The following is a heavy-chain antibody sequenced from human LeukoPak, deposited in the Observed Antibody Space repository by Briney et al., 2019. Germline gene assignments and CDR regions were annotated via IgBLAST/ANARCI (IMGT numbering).Heavy chain of an antibody. J-gene: IGHJ4*02. CDR2: IYHGGST. V-gene: IGHV4-38-2*01. CDR1: GYSITSGYY. D-gene: IGHD3-3*01. Sequence: SETLSLTCAVSGYSITSGYYWGWIRQPPGKGLGCIGTIYHGGSTHYSPSLQSRVTISVDTSKNQFSLKLSSVTAADTAVYYCTRRPGGFWSGYCVDSWGQGTLVTVSS. CDR3: TRRPGGFWSGYCVDS.